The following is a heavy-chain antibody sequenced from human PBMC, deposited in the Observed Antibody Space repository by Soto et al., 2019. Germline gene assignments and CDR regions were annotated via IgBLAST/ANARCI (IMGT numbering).Heavy chain of an antibody. CDR2: ISYDGSNK. D-gene: IGHD6-13*01. Sequence: QVQLVESGGGVVQPGRSLRLSCAASGFTFSSYGMHWVRQAPGKGLEWVAVISYDGSNKYYADSVKGRFTISRDNSKNTLDLQMNSLRAEDTAVYYCAKGRVIEGYYYYYGMDVWGQGTTVTVSS. CDR1: GFTFSSYG. CDR3: AKGRVIEGYYYYYGMDV. J-gene: IGHJ6*02. V-gene: IGHV3-30*18.